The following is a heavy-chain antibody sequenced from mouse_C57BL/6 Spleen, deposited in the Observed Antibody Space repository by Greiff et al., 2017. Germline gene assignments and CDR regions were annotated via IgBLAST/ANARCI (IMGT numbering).Heavy chain of an antibody. J-gene: IGHJ2*01. CDR2: IDPKSGGT. CDR1: GYTFTSYW. D-gene: IGHD1-1*01. V-gene: IGHV1-72*01. Sequence: QVQLQQSGAELVKPGASVKLSCKASGYTFTSYWMHWVKQRPGRGLEWIGRIDPKSGGTKYNEKFKSKATLTVDKPSSTAYMQLSSLTSEDSAVYYCARSDITTVVATDYWGQGTTLTVSS. CDR3: ARSDITTVVATDY.